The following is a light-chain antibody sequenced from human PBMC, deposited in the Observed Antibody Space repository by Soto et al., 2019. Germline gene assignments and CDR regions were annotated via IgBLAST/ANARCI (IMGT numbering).Light chain of an antibody. J-gene: IGKJ1*01. V-gene: IGKV1-12*01. CDR1: QGISSL. CDR2: AAS. CDR3: QQANSIPRT. Sequence: DIQMTQAPSSVSASLGDRVTSTCRASQGISSLLALYQQKPGKAPKLLIYAASSLQSGVPSRFRGSRSRTAVTLHTSNLQPEDFSTCYCQQANSIPRTCGQGTKVEIK.